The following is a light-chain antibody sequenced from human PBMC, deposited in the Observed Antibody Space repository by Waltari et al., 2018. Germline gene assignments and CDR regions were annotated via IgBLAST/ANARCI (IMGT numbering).Light chain of an antibody. Sequence: EIVLTQSPGTLSLSPGESATLSCRASQSVGTSVTWYQQKPGQAPRLLIYDVSNRATAIPDRFSGSGSGTDFTLTISSLEPEDFAVYYCHQRSNWPRTFGQGTKVELK. CDR3: HQRSNWPRT. CDR1: QSVGTS. CDR2: DVS. V-gene: IGKV3-11*01. J-gene: IGKJ1*01.